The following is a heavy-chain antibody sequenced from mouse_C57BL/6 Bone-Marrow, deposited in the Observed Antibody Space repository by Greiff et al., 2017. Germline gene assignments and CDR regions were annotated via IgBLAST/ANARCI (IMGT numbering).Heavy chain of an antibody. CDR3: ARQDWDWFAY. J-gene: IGHJ3*01. CDR1: GFTFSDYY. D-gene: IGHD4-1*01. CDR2: ISNGGGST. Sequence: EVMLVESGGGLVQPGGSLKLSCAASGFTFSDYYMYWVRQTPEKRLEWVAYISNGGGSTYYPDTVKGRFTISRDNAKNTLYLQMSRLKSEDTAMYYCARQDWDWFAYWGKGTLVTVSA. V-gene: IGHV5-12*01.